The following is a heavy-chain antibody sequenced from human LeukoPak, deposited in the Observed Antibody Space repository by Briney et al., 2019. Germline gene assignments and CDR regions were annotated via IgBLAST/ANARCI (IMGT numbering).Heavy chain of an antibody. J-gene: IGHJ4*02. D-gene: IGHD5-18*01. CDR1: GFTFSSYE. CDR2: ISSSGSTI. V-gene: IGHV3-48*03. Sequence: GGSLRLSCAASGFTFSSYEMNWVRQAPGKGLEWVSYISSSGSTIYYADSVKGRFTISRDNAKNSLYLQMNSLRAEDTAVYYCARVSGYSYGYRKYFDYWGQGTLVTVSS. CDR3: ARVSGYSYGYRKYFDY.